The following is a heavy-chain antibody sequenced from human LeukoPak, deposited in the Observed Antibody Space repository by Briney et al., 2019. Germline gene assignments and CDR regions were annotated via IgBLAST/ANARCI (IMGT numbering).Heavy chain of an antibody. Sequence: PGGSLRLSCAASGFTFSSYWMSWVRQAPGKGLEWLANIKQDGSEKYYVDSVKGRFTISRDNAKNSLYLQMNSLRAEDTAVYYCARDFYGDYALSAFDIWGQGTMVTVFS. CDR3: ARDFYGDYALSAFDI. CDR1: GFTFSSYW. D-gene: IGHD4-17*01. J-gene: IGHJ3*02. V-gene: IGHV3-7*01. CDR2: IKQDGSEK.